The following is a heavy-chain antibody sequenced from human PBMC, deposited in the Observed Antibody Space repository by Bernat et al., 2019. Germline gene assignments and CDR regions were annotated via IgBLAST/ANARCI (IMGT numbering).Heavy chain of an antibody. CDR2: SSGSGGST. CDR1: GFTFSSYA. J-gene: IGHJ4*02. D-gene: IGHD5-12*01. Sequence: EVQLLESGGGLVQPGGSLRLSCAASGFTFSSYAMSWVRQAPGKGLEWVSASSGSGGSTYYADSVKGRFTISRENSKNTLYLQMNSLRAEDTAVYYCAKERYSGYDYPDYWGQGTLVTVSS. CDR3: AKERYSGYDYPDY. V-gene: IGHV3-23*01.